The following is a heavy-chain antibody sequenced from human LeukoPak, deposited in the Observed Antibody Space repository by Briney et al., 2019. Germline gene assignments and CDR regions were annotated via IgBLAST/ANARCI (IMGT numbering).Heavy chain of an antibody. CDR2: IYTSGST. V-gene: IGHV4-4*07. Sequence: SETLSLTCTVSGGSISSYYWSWIRQPAGKGLEWMGRIYTSGSTNYNPALKSRVTMAVDTSKNQFSLKLSSVIAADTAVYYCARGAISSGWYFAFDIWGQGTMVTVSS. CDR3: ARGAISSGWYFAFDI. D-gene: IGHD6-19*01. J-gene: IGHJ3*02. CDR1: GGSISSYY.